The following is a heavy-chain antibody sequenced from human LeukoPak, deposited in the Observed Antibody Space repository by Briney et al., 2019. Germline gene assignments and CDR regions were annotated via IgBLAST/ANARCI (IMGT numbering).Heavy chain of an antibody. D-gene: IGHD3-10*01. CDR2: IIPIFGTA. CDR1: GGTFSSYA. CDR3: ARRRPHYGSGGSFDY. Sequence: GASVKVSCKASGGTFSSYAISWVRQAPGQGLEWMGGIIPIFGTANYAQKFQGRVTITADESTSTAYMELSSLRSEDTAVYYCARRRPHYGSGGSFDYWGQGTLVTVSS. V-gene: IGHV1-69*13. J-gene: IGHJ4*02.